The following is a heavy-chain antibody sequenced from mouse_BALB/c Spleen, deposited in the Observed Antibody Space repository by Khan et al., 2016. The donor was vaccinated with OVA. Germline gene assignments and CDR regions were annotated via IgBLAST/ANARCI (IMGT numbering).Heavy chain of an antibody. V-gene: IGHV5-6*01. CDR1: GFTFSTYG. Sequence: EVQGVESGGDLVKPGGSLKLSCAASGFTFSTYGMSWVRQTPDKRLEWVATISTGGHYTYYIDSVQGRFTISRDNAKNTLHLQMSSLKSEDTAMYYCARLAYYYNSEGFAYWGQGTLVTVSA. J-gene: IGHJ3*01. D-gene: IGHD1-1*02. CDR3: ARLAYYYNSEGFAY. CDR2: ISTGGHYT.